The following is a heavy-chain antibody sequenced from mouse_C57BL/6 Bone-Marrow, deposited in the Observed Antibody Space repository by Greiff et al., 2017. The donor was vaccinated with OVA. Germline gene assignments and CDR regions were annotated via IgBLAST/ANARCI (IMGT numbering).Heavy chain of an antibody. V-gene: IGHV1-74*01. D-gene: IGHD1-1*01. J-gene: IGHJ3*01. CDR1: GYTFTSYW. CDR3: AISFYYYGSSYVFAY. CDR2: IHPSDSDT. Sequence: QVQLQQPGAELVKPGASVKVSCKASGYTFTSYWMHWVKQRPGQGLEWIGRIHPSDSDTNYNQKFKGKATLTVDKSSSTAYMQLSSLTSEDSAVYYCAISFYYYGSSYVFAYWGQGTLVTVSA.